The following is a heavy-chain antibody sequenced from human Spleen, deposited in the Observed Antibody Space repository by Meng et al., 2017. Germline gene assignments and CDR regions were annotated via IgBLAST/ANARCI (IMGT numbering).Heavy chain of an antibody. V-gene: IGHV4-39*07. CDR2: IYYSGST. CDR3: ARGGGSGSTWYSVEYFQH. D-gene: IGHD6-13*01. J-gene: IGHJ1*01. Sequence: SETLSLTCTVSGGSISSSSYFWGWIRQPPGKGLEWIGSIYYSGSTYYNPSLKSRVTVSVDTSQNQFSLRLSSVTAADTAVYYCARGGGSGSTWYSVEYFQHWGQGTLVTVSS. CDR1: GGSISSSSYF.